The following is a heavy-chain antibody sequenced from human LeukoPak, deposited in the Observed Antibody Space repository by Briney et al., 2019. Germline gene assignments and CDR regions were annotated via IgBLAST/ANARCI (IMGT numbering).Heavy chain of an antibody. V-gene: IGHV3-23*01. Sequence: GGSLRLSCAASEFTFSNYAMNWVGQAPGKGLEWVSGISGGGGSPYYADSVKGRFTISRDNSKNTLYLQLDSLRAEDTALYYCAKGSGINHYHWIDPWGQGTLVTVSS. D-gene: IGHD1-14*01. J-gene: IGHJ5*02. CDR1: EFTFSNYA. CDR2: ISGGGGSP. CDR3: AKGSGINHYHWIDP.